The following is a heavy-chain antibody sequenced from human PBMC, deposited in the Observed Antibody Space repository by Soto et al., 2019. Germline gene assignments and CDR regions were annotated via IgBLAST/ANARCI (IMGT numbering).Heavy chain of an antibody. V-gene: IGHV3-53*01. CDR3: ARDHGPSGYDYYYYGMDV. J-gene: IGHJ6*02. D-gene: IGHD5-12*01. Sequence: PGGSLRLSCAASGFTVSSNYMSWVRQAPGKGLEWVSVIYSGGSTYYADSVKGRFTISRDNSKNTLYLQMNSLRAEDTAVYYCARDHGPSGYDYYYYGMDVWGQGTTVTVSS. CDR1: GFTVSSNY. CDR2: IYSGGST.